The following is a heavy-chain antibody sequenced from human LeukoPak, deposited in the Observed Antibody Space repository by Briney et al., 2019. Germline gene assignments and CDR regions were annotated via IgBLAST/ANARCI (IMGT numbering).Heavy chain of an antibody. Sequence: ASVKVSCKASGYIFVSYGISWVRQAPGQGLEWMGWISAYNGNTNYAQKLQGRVTMTTDTSTSTAHMELRSLRSDDTAIYYCARDRGSYFDYWGQGTLVTVSS. D-gene: IGHD1-26*01. CDR1: GYIFVSYG. V-gene: IGHV1-18*01. J-gene: IGHJ4*02. CDR3: ARDRGSYFDY. CDR2: ISAYNGNT.